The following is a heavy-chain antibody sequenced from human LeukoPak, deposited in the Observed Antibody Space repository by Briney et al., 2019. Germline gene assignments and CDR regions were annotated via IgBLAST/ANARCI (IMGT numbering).Heavy chain of an antibody. Sequence: ASVKVSCKASGYTFTGYYMHWARQAPGQGLEWMGWINPNSGGTNYAQKFQGRVTMTRDTSISTAYMELSRLRSDDTAVYYCASAPMAARVWYFDYWGQGTLVTVSS. J-gene: IGHJ4*02. CDR2: INPNSGGT. CDR3: ASAPMAARVWYFDY. D-gene: IGHD6-6*01. CDR1: GYTFTGYY. V-gene: IGHV1-2*02.